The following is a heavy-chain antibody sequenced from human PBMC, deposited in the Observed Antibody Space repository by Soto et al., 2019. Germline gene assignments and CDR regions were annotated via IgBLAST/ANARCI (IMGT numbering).Heavy chain of an antibody. D-gene: IGHD3-3*01. CDR3: AHRGYTFWTDFSSWFDV. Sequence: QITLKEAGPTLVKPTQTLTLTCTFSGFSLRTPGVGVGWIRQPPEKALEWLGIIYWNYNKRYSPSLTSRVTITKDTAKNQVVLTLTDMDPADTATYYCAHRGYTFWTDFSSWFDVWGQGTLVTVSS. CDR2: IYWNYNK. CDR1: GFSLRTPGVG. V-gene: IGHV2-5*01. J-gene: IGHJ5*02.